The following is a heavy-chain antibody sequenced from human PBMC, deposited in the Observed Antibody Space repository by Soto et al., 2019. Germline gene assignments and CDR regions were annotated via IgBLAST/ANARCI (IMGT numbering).Heavy chain of an antibody. Sequence: GSLRLSCAASGFTVSSNYMSWVRQAPGKGLEWVSVIYSGGSTYYADSVKGRFTISRDNSKNTLYLQMNSLRAEDTAVYYCARRDYGDYVGAFDIWGQGTMVTVS. D-gene: IGHD4-17*01. J-gene: IGHJ3*02. CDR2: IYSGGST. CDR1: GFTVSSNY. CDR3: ARRDYGDYVGAFDI. V-gene: IGHV3-66*01.